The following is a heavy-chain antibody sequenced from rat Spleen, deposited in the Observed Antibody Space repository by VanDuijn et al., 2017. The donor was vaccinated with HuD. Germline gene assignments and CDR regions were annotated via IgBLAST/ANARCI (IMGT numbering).Heavy chain of an antibody. CDR1: GYSITSNY. D-gene: IGHD1-11*01. CDR3: AREDGGYSGGFAY. Sequence: EVQLQESGPGLVKPSQSLSLTCSVTGYSITSNYWGWIRKFPGNKMEWMGYISYSGSTSYNPSLKSRISITRDTSKNQFFLQLNSVTTEDTATYYCAREDGGYSGGFAYWGQGTLVTVSS. CDR2: ISYSGST. J-gene: IGHJ3*01. V-gene: IGHV3-1*01.